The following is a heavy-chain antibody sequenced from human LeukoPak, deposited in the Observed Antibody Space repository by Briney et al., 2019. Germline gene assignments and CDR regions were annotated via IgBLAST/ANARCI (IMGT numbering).Heavy chain of an antibody. D-gene: IGHD5-24*01. CDR1: VGSITNYH. CDR3: ARPGRQDAYNGHYWYFDL. V-gene: IGHV4-59*01. CDR2: VSYSGRT. Sequence: SETLSLTCTVSVGSITNYHWNWIPQPPGKDLEWIGCVSYSGRTHYSSALKSRVTISVDTSKNQFSLNLRSVTAADTAVYYCARPGRQDAYNGHYWYFDLWGRGTLVTVSS. J-gene: IGHJ2*01.